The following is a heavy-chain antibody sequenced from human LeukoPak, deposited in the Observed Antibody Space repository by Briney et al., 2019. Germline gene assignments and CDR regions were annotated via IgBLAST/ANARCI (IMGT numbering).Heavy chain of an antibody. D-gene: IGHD3-22*01. CDR3: ARDFRYYYDSKGGPFDY. CDR1: GGSISSYY. J-gene: IGHJ4*02. CDR2: IYTSGST. V-gene: IGHV4-4*07. Sequence: SETLSLTCTVSGGSISSYYWSWIRQPAGKGLEWIGRIYTSGSTNYNPSLKSRVTMSVDTSKNQFSLKLSSVTAADTAVYYCARDFRYYYDSKGGPFDYWGQGTLVTVSS.